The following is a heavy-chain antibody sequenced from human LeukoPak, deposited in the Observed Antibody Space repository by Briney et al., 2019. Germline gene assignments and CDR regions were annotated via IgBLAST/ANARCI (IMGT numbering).Heavy chain of an antibody. CDR2: ISAYNGNT. D-gene: IGHD6-13*01. Sequence: ASVKVSCKASGYTFTSYGISWVLQAPGQGLEWMGWISAYNGNTNYAQKLQGRVTMTSDTSTSTAYMELRSLRSDDTAVYYCARDRRSSSWNDAFDIWGQGTMVTVSS. CDR3: ARDRRSSSWNDAFDI. J-gene: IGHJ3*02. V-gene: IGHV1-18*01. CDR1: GYTFTSYG.